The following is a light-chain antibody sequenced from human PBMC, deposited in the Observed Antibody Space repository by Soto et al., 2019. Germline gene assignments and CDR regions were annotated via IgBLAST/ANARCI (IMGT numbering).Light chain of an antibody. V-gene: IGLV2-18*02. Sequence: QSVLTQPPSVSGSPGQSVTISCTGTSSDVGSYNRVSWYQQSPGTAPKLMIYEVSNRPSGVPDRFSGSKSGNTASLTISWLQAEDEADYYCSSYTSSSTYVFGTGTKVTVL. CDR3: SSYTSSSTYV. CDR2: EVS. CDR1: SSDVGSYNR. J-gene: IGLJ1*01.